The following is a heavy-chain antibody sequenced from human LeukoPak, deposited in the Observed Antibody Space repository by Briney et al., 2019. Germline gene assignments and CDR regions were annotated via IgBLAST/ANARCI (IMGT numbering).Heavy chain of an antibody. D-gene: IGHD1-26*01. CDR2: INHSGNT. J-gene: IGHJ4*02. CDR1: GGSFSDYY. Sequence: SETLSLTCAVYGGSFSDYYWTWIRQPPGQGLEWIGEINHSGNTNYNPSLKSRVTISVDTSKKQFALKLTSVTAADTAVYYCARLRRYTSSWSLDSWGQGSLVTVSS. CDR3: ARLRRYTSSWSLDS. V-gene: IGHV4-34*01.